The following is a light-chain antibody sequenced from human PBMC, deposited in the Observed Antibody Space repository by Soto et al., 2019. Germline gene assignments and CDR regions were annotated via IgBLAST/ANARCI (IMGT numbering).Light chain of an antibody. CDR3: QQRSDWPLT. CDR1: QSISSY. J-gene: IGKJ4*01. CDR2: DAS. Sequence: EIVLTQSPATLSLSPGGRATLSCRASQSISSYLAWYQQKPGQAPRLLIYDASNRATGIPARFSGSGSGTDFTLTLSSLEPEDFAVYYCQQRSDWPLTFGGGTRVDIK. V-gene: IGKV3-11*01.